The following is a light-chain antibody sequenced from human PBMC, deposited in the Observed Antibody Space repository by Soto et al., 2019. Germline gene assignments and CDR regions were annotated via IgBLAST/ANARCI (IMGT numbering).Light chain of an antibody. CDR1: SSNIGNNL. Sequence: QSVLTQPPSASGTPGQSGIISCSGSSSNIGNNLVYWYQQVPGMAPKLLIYANSQRPSGVPDRFSGSKSGTSASLAISGLRSEDEADYYCVAWDNSLRCAIFGGGTQLTVL. CDR3: VAWDNSLRCAI. J-gene: IGLJ7*01. CDR2: ANS. V-gene: IGLV1-47*01.